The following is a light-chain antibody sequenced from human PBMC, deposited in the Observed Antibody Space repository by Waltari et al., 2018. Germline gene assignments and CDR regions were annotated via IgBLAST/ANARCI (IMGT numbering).Light chain of an antibody. J-gene: IGKJ2*01. CDR3: QQYGTSPYT. CDR1: QSVTSNS. V-gene: IGKV3-20*01. CDR2: GAS. Sequence: EIVLTQSPGTLSLSPGERATLSCRASQSVTSNSLGWYQQKPGQAPRLLIYGASSRATGIGDRFSGSGSGTDFIITISRLESEDFAVYYCQQYGTSPYTFGQGTKLEIK.